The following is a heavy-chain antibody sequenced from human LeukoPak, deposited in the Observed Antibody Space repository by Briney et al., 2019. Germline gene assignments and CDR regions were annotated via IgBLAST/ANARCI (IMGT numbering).Heavy chain of an antibody. J-gene: IGHJ4*02. Sequence: GGSLRLSCAAPGFTFNSYWMHWVRQAPGKGLVWVSLINSDGSSTSYADSVKGRFTISRDNAKNTLYLQMNSLRAEDTAVYYCAREDCSGGSCYLGYWGQGTLVTVSS. D-gene: IGHD2-15*01. CDR1: GFTFNSYW. CDR3: AREDCSGGSCYLGY. V-gene: IGHV3-74*01. CDR2: INSDGSST.